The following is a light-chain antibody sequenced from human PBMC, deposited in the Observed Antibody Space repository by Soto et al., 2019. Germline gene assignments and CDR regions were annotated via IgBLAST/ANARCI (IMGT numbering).Light chain of an antibody. Sequence: DIQMTQSPSTLSASVGDRVTITCRASQSISTWLAWYQQKPGKAPKVLIYKASSLETGVPPRFSGSGSGTEFTLPISSLQPGDFATYYCQQYDSYPYTFGQGTKLEIK. V-gene: IGKV1-5*03. CDR2: KAS. CDR3: QQYDSYPYT. CDR1: QSISTW. J-gene: IGKJ2*01.